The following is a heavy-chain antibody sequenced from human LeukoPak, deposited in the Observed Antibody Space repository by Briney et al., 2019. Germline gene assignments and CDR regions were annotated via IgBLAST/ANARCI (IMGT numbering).Heavy chain of an antibody. J-gene: IGHJ4*02. CDR3: ARGLDY. CDR2: INHSGST. CDR1: GGSFSGYY. Sequence: SETLSLTCAVYGGSFSGYYWSWIRQPPGRGLEWIGEINHSGSTNYNPSLKSRVTISVDTSKNQFSLKLSSVTAADTAVYYCARGLDYWGQGTLVTVSS. V-gene: IGHV4-34*01.